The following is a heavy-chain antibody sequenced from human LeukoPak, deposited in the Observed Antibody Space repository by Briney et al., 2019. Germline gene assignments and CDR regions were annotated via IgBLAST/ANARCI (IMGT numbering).Heavy chain of an antibody. D-gene: IGHD3-9*01. CDR2: ISSSSSYI. Sequence: PGGSLRLSCAASGFTFSSYSMNWVRQAPGKGLEWVSSISSSSSYIYYADSVKGRFTISRDNAKNSLYLQMNSLRAEDTAVYYCARDSAYYDILTGYSYYGAFDIWGQGTMVTVS. CDR1: GFTFSSYS. CDR3: ARDSAYYDILTGYSYYGAFDI. V-gene: IGHV3-21*01. J-gene: IGHJ3*02.